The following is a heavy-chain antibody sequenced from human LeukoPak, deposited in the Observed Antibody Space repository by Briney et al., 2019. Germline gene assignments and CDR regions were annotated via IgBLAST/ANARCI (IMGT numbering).Heavy chain of an antibody. D-gene: IGHD7-27*01. CDR1: GFTFSIYA. V-gene: IGHV3-23*01. CDR3: ANRYWGSGYDAFDI. CDR2: INNSGGT. Sequence: GGSLRLSCAASGFTFSIYAMTWVRQAPGKGLEWVSTINNSGGTYYADSVKGRFTISRDNSKNTLYLQMNTLRAEDTAVYYCANRYWGSGYDAFDIWGQGTMVTVSS. J-gene: IGHJ3*02.